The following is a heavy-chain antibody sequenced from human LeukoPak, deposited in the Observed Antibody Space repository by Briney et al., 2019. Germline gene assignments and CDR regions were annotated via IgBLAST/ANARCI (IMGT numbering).Heavy chain of an antibody. Sequence: GRSLRLSCAASGFRFSSYCMHWVSQLAGKGLEWQTVISYDGRNKYYADSAKGRFTISRDNSENTLDLQMNSLRAEDTAVYYCAKEVHFGTSYYYYFGMDVWGQGTTVTVSS. J-gene: IGHJ6*01. CDR2: ISYDGRNK. V-gene: IGHV3-30*18. CDR1: GFRFSSYC. D-gene: IGHD3-10*01. CDR3: AKEVHFGTSYYYYFGMDV.